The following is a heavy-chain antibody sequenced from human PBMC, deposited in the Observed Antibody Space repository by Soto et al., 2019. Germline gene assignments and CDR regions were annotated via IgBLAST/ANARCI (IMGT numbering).Heavy chain of an antibody. CDR2: INPNSGGT. J-gene: IGHJ6*02. V-gene: IGHV1-2*04. Sequence: GASVKVSCKASGDTFSSYAISWVRQAPGQGLEWMGWINPNSGGTNYAQKFQGWFTMTRDTSISAAYMELSRLRSDDTAVYYCARDPVPYYYGSGSYADYYGMDVWGQGPTVTVSS. CDR1: GDTFSSYA. D-gene: IGHD3-10*01. CDR3: ARDPVPYYYGSGSYADYYGMDV.